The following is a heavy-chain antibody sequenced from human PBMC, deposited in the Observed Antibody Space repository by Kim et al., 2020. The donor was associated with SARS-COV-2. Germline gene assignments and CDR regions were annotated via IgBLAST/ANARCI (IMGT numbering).Heavy chain of an antibody. CDR1: GFTFSSYA. V-gene: IGHV3-23*01. J-gene: IGHJ3*02. D-gene: IGHD6-19*01. Sequence: GGSLRLSCAASGFTFSSYAMSWVRQAPGKGLEWVSAISGSGGSTYYADSVKGRFTISRDNSKNTLYLQMNSLRAEDTAVYYCKAGTNRGADAFDIWGQGTMVTVSS. CDR2: ISGSGGST. CDR3: KAGTNRGADAFDI.